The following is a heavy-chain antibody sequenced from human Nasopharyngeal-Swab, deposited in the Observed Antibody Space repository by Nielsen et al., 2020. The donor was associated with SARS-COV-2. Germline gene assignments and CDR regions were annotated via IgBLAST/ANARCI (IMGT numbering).Heavy chain of an antibody. CDR1: GGSIRNSNYY. J-gene: IGHJ6*02. CDR3: AILVDTLPLDV. V-gene: IGHV4-39*01. D-gene: IGHD5-18*01. Sequence: SETLSLTCTISGGSIRNSNYYWGWIRQPPGKGLEWIGSIYYTGITYSNPSLKSRVTISEDTSKNQFSLKLSSVTAADMAVYHCAILVDTLPLDVWGQGTTVTVSS. CDR2: IYYTGIT.